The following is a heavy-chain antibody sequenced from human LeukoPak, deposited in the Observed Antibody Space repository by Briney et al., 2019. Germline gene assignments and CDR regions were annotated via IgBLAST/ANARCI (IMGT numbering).Heavy chain of an antibody. CDR1: GGSISSSSYY. Sequence: SETLSLTCTVSGGSISSSSYYWGWIRQPPGKGLDWIGSIYYSGSTYYNPSLKSRVTISVDTSKNQFSLKLSSVTAADTAVYYCARSYYYGSGSFPPDFDYWGQGTLVTVSA. D-gene: IGHD3-10*01. J-gene: IGHJ4*02. V-gene: IGHV4-39*01. CDR3: ARSYYYGSGSFPPDFDY. CDR2: IYYSGST.